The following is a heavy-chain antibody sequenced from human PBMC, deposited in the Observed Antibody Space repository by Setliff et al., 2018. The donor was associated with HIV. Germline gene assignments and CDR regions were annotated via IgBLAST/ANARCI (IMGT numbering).Heavy chain of an antibody. CDR1: GGSIRSH. D-gene: IGHD2-15*01. CDR3: ARVDRVESAFDI. J-gene: IGHJ3*02. V-gene: IGHV4-59*11. Sequence: SETLSLTCSVSGGSIRSHWSWIRQPPGKGLEWVGYIHCSGSTKYNSSLKRRVTMSIDTSKNQFSLKLSSATAADTAIYYCARVDRVESAFDIWGQGAMVTVSS. CDR2: IHCSGST.